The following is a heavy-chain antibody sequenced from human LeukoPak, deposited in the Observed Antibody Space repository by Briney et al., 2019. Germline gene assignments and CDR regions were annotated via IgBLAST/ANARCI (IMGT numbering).Heavy chain of an antibody. Sequence: PSETLSLTCTVSGGSISSSSYYWGWIRQPPGKGLEWIGSIYYGGSTYYNPSLKSRVTISVDTSKNQFSLKLSSVTAADTAVYYCARYMIKGNYFDYWGQGTLVTVSS. D-gene: IGHD3-22*01. CDR2: IYYGGST. V-gene: IGHV4-39*01. CDR1: GGSISSSSYY. J-gene: IGHJ4*02. CDR3: ARYMIKGNYFDY.